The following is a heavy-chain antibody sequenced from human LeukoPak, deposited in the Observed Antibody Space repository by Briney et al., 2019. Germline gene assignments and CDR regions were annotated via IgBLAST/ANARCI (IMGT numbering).Heavy chain of an antibody. CDR1: GFSIRTHGVG. CDR2: IYWNGDN. V-gene: IGHV2-5*01. D-gene: IGHD3-22*01. Sequence: SGPTLVEPTQTLTLACSLSGFSIRTHGVGVGWFRQPPGKALEWVAVIYWNGDNYYSPSLNSRSTVTKDTSKNQVVLTLTNVDPVETATYYCAHSRYYERGNWFGPWGQGTLVTVSS. CDR3: AHSRYYERGNWFGP. J-gene: IGHJ5*02.